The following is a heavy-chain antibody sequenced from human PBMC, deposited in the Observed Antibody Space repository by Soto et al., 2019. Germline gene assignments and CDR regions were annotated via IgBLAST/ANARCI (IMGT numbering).Heavy chain of an antibody. D-gene: IGHD1-26*01. CDR2: IWYDGSNK. J-gene: IGHJ6*02. CDR3: ARDGGGGYSGSYYYYYGMDV. V-gene: IGHV3-33*01. Sequence: GSLRLSCAASGFTFSSYGMHWVRQAPGKGLEWVAVIWYDGSNKYYADSVKGRFTISRDNSKNTLYLQMNSLRAEDTAVYYCARDGGGGYSGSYYYYYGMDVWGQGTTVTVSS. CDR1: GFTFSSYG.